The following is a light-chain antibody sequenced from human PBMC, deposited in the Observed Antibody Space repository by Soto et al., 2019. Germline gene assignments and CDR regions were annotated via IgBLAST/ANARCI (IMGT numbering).Light chain of an antibody. CDR3: SSYTFSSTQA. V-gene: IGLV2-14*03. CDR1: SSDIGGYNY. CDR2: DVS. J-gene: IGLJ1*01. Sequence: QSVLTQPASVSGSPGQSITISCTGTSSDIGGYNYVSWFQQHPGKAPKLMIFDVSNRPSGVSNRFSGSKSGNTASLTISGLQAEDEADYYCSSYTFSSTQAFGSGTKV.